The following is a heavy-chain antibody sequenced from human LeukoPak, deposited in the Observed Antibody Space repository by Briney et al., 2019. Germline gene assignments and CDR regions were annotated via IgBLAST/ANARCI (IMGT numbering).Heavy chain of an antibody. CDR2: INPSGGST. J-gene: IGHJ4*02. D-gene: IGHD2-21*02. Sequence: EASVKVSCKASGYTFTCYYMHWVRQAPGQGLEWMGIINPSGGSTSYAQKFQGRVTMTRDTSTSTVYMELSSLRSEDTAVYYCRMVVTATGSSYDFDYWGQGTLVTVSS. CDR3: RMVVTATGSSYDFDY. V-gene: IGHV1-46*01. CDR1: GYTFTCYY.